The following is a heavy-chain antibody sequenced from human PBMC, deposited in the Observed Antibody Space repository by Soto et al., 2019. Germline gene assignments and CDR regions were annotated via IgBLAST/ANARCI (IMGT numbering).Heavy chain of an antibody. V-gene: IGHV1-69*02. CDR3: ARGGAVVVPGAVDRHNWFAP. CDR1: GGTFSSYS. CDR2: VIPILGMA. J-gene: IGHJ5*02. Sequence: QVQLVQSGAEVKKPGSSVKVSCEASGGTFSSYSFSWVRQAPGQGLEWMGRVIPILGMANYAQKFQGRVTISAGKCTSTVYMEMRSLRSEDTAVYYCARGGAVVVPGAVDRHNWFAPWGQGTLVTVSS. D-gene: IGHD2-2*01.